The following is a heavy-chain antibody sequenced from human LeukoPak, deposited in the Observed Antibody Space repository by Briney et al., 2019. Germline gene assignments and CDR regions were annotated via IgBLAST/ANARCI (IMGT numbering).Heavy chain of an antibody. V-gene: IGHV3-23*01. CDR3: AKGTTYYDILTGYGYPYYFYY. CDR1: GFAFSKYA. D-gene: IGHD3-9*01. Sequence: PGGSLRLSCAASGFAFSKYAMSWVRQAPGKGLEWVSAISGSGGSKYYADSVKGRFTISRDNSKNTLYVEMNRLRAEDTATYYCAKGTTYYDILTGYGYPYYFYYWGQGTLVTVSS. J-gene: IGHJ4*02. CDR2: ISGSGGSK.